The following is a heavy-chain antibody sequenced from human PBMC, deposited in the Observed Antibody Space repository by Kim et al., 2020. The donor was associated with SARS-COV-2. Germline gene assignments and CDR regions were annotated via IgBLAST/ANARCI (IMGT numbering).Heavy chain of an antibody. CDR3: ALSSNWHFDY. D-gene: IGHD6-13*01. CDR2: ITRSGAGT. V-gene: IGHV3-23*01. J-gene: IGHJ4*02. CDR1: GFTFSSYV. Sequence: GGSLRLSCAASGFTFSSYVMSWVRQVPGKGLEWVSAITRSGAGTYHADSVKGRFTISRDNSKNTLYLQMNSLRAEDTALYYCALSSNWHFDYWGQGTLVTVSS.